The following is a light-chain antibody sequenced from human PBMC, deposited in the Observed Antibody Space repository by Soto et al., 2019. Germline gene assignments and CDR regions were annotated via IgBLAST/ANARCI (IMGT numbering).Light chain of an antibody. V-gene: IGLV2-14*01. CDR3: SSYTSSSTQV. Sequence: QCALTQPASVFGCPGQSITISCTGTSSDVGGYNYVSWYQQHPGKAPKPMIYDVSNRPSGVSNRFSGSKSGNTASLTISGLQAEDEADYYCSSYTSSSTQVFGTGTKVTVL. J-gene: IGLJ1*01. CDR1: SSDVGGYNY. CDR2: DVS.